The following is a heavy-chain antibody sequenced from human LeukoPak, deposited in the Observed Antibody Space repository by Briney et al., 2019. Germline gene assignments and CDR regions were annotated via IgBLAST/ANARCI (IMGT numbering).Heavy chain of an antibody. CDR1: GFTFRSYS. CDR3: AREGYYDSSGYYYFKPFDY. J-gene: IGHJ4*02. CDR2: ISSSSSYI. V-gene: IGHV3-21*01. Sequence: GGSLRLSCAASGFTFRSYSMNWVRQAPGKGLEWVSSISSSSSYIYYADAVKGRFTISRDNAKNSLYLQMNSLRAEETAVYYCAREGYYDSSGYYYFKPFDYWGQGTLVTVSS. D-gene: IGHD3-22*01.